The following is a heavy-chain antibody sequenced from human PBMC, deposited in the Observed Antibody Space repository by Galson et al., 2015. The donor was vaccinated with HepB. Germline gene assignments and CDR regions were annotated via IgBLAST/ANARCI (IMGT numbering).Heavy chain of an antibody. CDR1: GYTFTYRY. V-gene: IGHV1-45*02. CDR3: ASSRSYDSSGYIIY. D-gene: IGHD3-22*01. Sequence: SVKVSCKASGYTFTYRYLHWVRQAPGQALEWMGWITPFNGNTNYAQKFQDRVTITRDRSMSTAYMELSSLRSEDTAMYYCASSRSYDSSGYIIYWGQGTLVTVSS. J-gene: IGHJ4*02. CDR2: ITPFNGNT.